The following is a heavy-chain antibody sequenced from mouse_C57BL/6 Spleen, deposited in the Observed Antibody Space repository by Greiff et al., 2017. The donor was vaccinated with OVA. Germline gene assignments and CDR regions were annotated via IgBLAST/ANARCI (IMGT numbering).Heavy chain of an antibody. D-gene: IGHD1-1*01. Sequence: EVQLQQSGPELVKPGASVKISCKASGYTFTDYYMNWVKQSHGKSLEWIGDINPNNGGTSYNQKFKGKATLTVDKSSSTAYMELRSLTSEDSAVYYCARISYGSSLYYAMDYWGQGTSVTVSS. J-gene: IGHJ4*01. CDR2: INPNNGGT. V-gene: IGHV1-26*01. CDR3: ARISYGSSLYYAMDY. CDR1: GYTFTDYY.